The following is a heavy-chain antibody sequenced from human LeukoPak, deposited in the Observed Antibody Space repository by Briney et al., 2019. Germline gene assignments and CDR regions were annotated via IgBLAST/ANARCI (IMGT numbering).Heavy chain of an antibody. Sequence: PSETLSLTCTVSGGSISSYYWSWIRQPAGKGLEWIGRIYASGTSNYNPSLKSRVTMSVDTSKNQFSLKLSSVTAADTAVYYCARDRAHGDYFRWFVPWGQGTLVTVSS. CDR1: GGSISSYY. J-gene: IGHJ5*02. D-gene: IGHD4-17*01. V-gene: IGHV4-4*07. CDR3: ARDRAHGDYFRWFVP. CDR2: IYASGTS.